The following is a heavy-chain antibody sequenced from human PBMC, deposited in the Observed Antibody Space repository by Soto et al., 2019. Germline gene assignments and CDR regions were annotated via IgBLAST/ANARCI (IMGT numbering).Heavy chain of an antibody. CDR2: IYYTGST. J-gene: IGHJ4*02. Sequence: SETLSLTCTVSVDSINNYYWSWIRQPPGKRLEWIGYIYYTGSTTYNPSLESRVTMSVDTSKNQFSLKLNSVNAADTAVYYCAKYRRTEAEGFTLDYWGRGTLVTVSS. V-gene: IGHV4-59*01. D-gene: IGHD6-13*01. CDR1: VDSINNYY. CDR3: AKYRRTEAEGFTLDY.